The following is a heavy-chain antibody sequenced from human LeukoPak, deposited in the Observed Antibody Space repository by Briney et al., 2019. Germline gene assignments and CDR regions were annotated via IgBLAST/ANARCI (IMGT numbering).Heavy chain of an antibody. D-gene: IGHD6-6*01. CDR2: IYTSGST. Sequence: SETLSLTCTVSGGSISSYYWSWIRQPPGKGLEWIGYIYTSGSTNYNPSLKSRVTISVDTSKNQFSLKLSSVTAADTAVYYCARHGVDVAARSSTYYYYMDVWGKGTTVTVSS. CDR1: GGSISSYY. J-gene: IGHJ6*03. CDR3: ARHGVDVAARSSTYYYYMDV. V-gene: IGHV4-4*09.